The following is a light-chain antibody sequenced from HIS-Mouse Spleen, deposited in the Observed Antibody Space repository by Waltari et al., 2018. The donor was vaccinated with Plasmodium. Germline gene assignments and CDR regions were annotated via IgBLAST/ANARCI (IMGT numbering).Light chain of an antibody. CDR2: GAS. V-gene: IGKV3-20*01. CDR3: QQYGSSPYT. Sequence: IVLTQSPGTLSLSPGERATLSCRASPSVSSSYLAWYQQKPGQAPRLLIYGASSRATGIPDRFSGSGSGTDFTLTISRLEPEDVAVYYCQQYGSSPYTFGQGTKLEIK. J-gene: IGKJ2*01. CDR1: PSVSSSY.